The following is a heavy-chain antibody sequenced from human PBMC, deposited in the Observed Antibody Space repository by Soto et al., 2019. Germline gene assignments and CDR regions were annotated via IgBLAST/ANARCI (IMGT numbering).Heavy chain of an antibody. CDR2: IKQDGSEK. D-gene: IGHD5-12*01. Sequence: LRLSCAASGFTFSSYWMSWVRQAPGKGLEWVANIKQDGSEKYYVDSVKGRFTISRDNAKNSLYLQMNSLRAEDTAVYYCARDRTGYEYYFDYWGQGTLVTVSS. CDR3: ARDRTGYEYYFDY. V-gene: IGHV3-7*03. J-gene: IGHJ4*02. CDR1: GFTFSSYW.